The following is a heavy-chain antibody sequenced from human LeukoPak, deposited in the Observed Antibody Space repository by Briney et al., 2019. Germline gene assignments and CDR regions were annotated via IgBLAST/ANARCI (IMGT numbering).Heavy chain of an antibody. J-gene: IGHJ4*02. D-gene: IGHD5-24*01. CDR2: ISSTGGDK. CDR1: GFTFSDYY. CDR3: ARGENGSFDR. Sequence: GSLRLSCAASGFTFSDYYMSWIRQAPGKGLEWISYISSTGGDKFYADPVKGRFIISRDNAMNSVYMEMNDLTAEDTAFYYCARGENGSFDRWGQGTLVIVSS. V-gene: IGHV3-11*01.